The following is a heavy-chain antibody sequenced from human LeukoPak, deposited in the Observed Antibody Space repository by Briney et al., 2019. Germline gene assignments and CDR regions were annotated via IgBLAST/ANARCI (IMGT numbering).Heavy chain of an antibody. CDR1: GFTFSSYS. D-gene: IGHD6-13*01. CDR2: ISSSSSTI. Sequence: GGSLRLSCAASGFTFSSYSMNWVRQAPGKGLEWVSYISSSSSTIYYADSVKGRFTISRDNSKNTLYLQMNSLRAEDTAVYYCAKGRSSSWPFDAFDIWGQGTMVTVSS. V-gene: IGHV3-48*01. J-gene: IGHJ3*02. CDR3: AKGRSSSWPFDAFDI.